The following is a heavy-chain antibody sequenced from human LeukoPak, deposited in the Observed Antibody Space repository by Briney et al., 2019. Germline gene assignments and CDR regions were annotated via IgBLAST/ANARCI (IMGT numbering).Heavy chain of an antibody. CDR2: IYYSGST. D-gene: IGHD2-2*02. Sequence: PSETLSLTCTVSGVSISRYYWSWIRQPPGKGLGWIGYIYYSGSTNYNPSLKSRVTISVDTSKNQFSLKLKSVTTADTAVYYCARGAYPEASDIWGQGTMVTVSA. V-gene: IGHV4-59*01. J-gene: IGHJ3*02. CDR1: GVSISRYY. CDR3: ARGAYPEASDI.